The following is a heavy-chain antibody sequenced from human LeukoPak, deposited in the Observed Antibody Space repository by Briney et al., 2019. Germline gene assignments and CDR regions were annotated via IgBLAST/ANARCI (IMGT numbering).Heavy chain of an antibody. V-gene: IGHV3-23*01. CDR2: ISGSGGST. J-gene: IGHJ4*02. CDR3: AKEQDIVVVPAAILD. Sequence: PGGSLRLSCAASGFTFSSYAMSWVRQAPGKGLEWVSAISGSGGSTCYADSVKGRFTISRDDSKNTLYLQMNSLRAEDTAVYYCAKEQDIVVVPAAILDWGQGTLATVSS. D-gene: IGHD2-2*02. CDR1: GFTFSSYA.